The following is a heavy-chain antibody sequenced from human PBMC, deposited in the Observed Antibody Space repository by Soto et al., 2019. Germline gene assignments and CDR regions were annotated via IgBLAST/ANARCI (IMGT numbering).Heavy chain of an antibody. Sequence: EVHLVESGGGLVKPGGSLRISCAVSGFTFKNFDMIWVRQAPGKGLEWVSSISASGSYIYYVDSVRGRFTISRDNANNSVHLQMNSLRVDDTAVYSCARNLRGHYAPWGQGTMVIVSS. V-gene: IGHV3-21*01. J-gene: IGHJ3*01. CDR2: ISASGSYI. D-gene: IGHD4-17*01. CDR1: GFTFKNFD. CDR3: ARNLRGHYAP.